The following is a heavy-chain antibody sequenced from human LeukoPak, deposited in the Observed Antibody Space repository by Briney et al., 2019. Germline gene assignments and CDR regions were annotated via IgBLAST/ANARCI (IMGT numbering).Heavy chain of an antibody. CDR2: ISSSSSYI. CDR1: GFTFSSYS. J-gene: IGHJ4*02. Sequence: GGSLRLSCAASGFTFSSYSMNWVRQAPGKGLEWVSSISSSSSYIYYADSVKGRFTISRDNAKNSLYLQMNSLRAEDTAVYYCARDKGAHDSSGSYGYSGQGTLVTVSS. CDR3: ARDKGAHDSSGSYGY. V-gene: IGHV3-21*01. D-gene: IGHD3-22*01.